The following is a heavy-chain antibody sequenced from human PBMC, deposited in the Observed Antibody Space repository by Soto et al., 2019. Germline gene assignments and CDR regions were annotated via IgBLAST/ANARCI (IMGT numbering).Heavy chain of an antibody. CDR3: THNSIAVAGLN. CDR2: ISSSSSYI. J-gene: IGHJ4*02. V-gene: IGHV3-21*01. D-gene: IGHD6-19*01. CDR1: GFTFSSYS. Sequence: EVQLVESGGGLVKPGGSLRLSCAASGFTFSSYSRNWVRQAPGKGLEWVSSISSSSSYIYYAYSVKGKFTSSRDNAKNSLYLQMNRLRAEDTAVYYCTHNSIAVAGLNWGQVTLVTVS.